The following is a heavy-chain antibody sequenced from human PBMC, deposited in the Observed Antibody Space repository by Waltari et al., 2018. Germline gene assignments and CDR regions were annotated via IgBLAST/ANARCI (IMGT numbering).Heavy chain of an antibody. V-gene: IGHV4-39*01. Sequence: QLQLQESGPGLVKPSETLSLTCNVSGGSISSRSYYWGWIRQPPGKGLEWIGRTYYSASTYYNPSLKRRVTISVDTSKNQFSLKLSSVTAADTAVYYCMMVATARIDYWGQGTLVTVSS. J-gene: IGHJ4*02. D-gene: IGHD2-21*02. CDR3: MMVATARIDY. CDR2: TYYSAST. CDR1: GGSISSRSYY.